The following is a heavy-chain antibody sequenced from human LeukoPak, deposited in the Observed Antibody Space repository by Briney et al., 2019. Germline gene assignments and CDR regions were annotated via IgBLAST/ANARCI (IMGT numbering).Heavy chain of an antibody. Sequence: PSETLSLTCTISGAPISTAGYYWTWIRQTPGEGLEWIGYIYYTGSVDYNPSLKSRLSISLDTSKNQFSLKLNSVTAADTAVYYCTRDHSYYLGSETSTLDVWGQGTAVTVSS. CDR3: TRDHSYYLGSETSTLDV. CDR1: GAPISTAGYY. V-gene: IGHV4-30-4*01. CDR2: IYYTGSV. D-gene: IGHD3-10*01. J-gene: IGHJ6*02.